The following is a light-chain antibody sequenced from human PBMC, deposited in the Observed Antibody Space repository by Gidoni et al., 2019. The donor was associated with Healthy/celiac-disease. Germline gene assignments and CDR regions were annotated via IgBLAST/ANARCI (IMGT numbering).Light chain of an antibody. Sequence: VPLGERATINCKSSQSVLYSSNNKNYLAWYQQKPGQPPKLLIYWASTRESGVPDRFSGSGSGTDFTLTISSLQAEDVAVYYCQQYYSTPTFGGGTKVEIK. J-gene: IGKJ4*01. CDR2: WAS. V-gene: IGKV4-1*01. CDR3: QQYYSTPT. CDR1: QSVLYSSNNKNY.